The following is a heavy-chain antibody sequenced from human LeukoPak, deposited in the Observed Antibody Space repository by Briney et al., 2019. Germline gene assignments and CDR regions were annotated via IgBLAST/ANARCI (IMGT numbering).Heavy chain of an antibody. CDR3: ASGFEYSSSFDY. D-gene: IGHD6-6*01. Sequence: SETLSLTCTVSGGSISSSTHYWGWIRQPPGKGLEWIGSIYYSGSTYYNPSLKSRVTISVDTSKNQFSLKLSSVTAADTAVYYCASGFEYSSSFDYWGQGILVTVSS. V-gene: IGHV4-39*01. CDR1: GGSISSSTHY. J-gene: IGHJ4*02. CDR2: IYYSGST.